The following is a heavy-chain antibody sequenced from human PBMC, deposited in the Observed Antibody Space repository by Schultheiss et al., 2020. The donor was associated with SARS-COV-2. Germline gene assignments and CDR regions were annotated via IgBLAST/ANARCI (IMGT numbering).Heavy chain of an antibody. J-gene: IGHJ6*02. D-gene: IGHD1-1*01. CDR2: LYYSGST. Sequence: SQTLSLTCTVSGGSISNSSYYWGWIRQPPGKGLEWIGSLYYSGSTYYNPSLKSRVTISVDTSKNQFSLKLSSVTAADTAVYYCARATAGSRMGYYYYGMDVWGQGTTVTVSS. CDR3: ARATAGSRMGYYYYGMDV. V-gene: IGHV4-39*01. CDR1: GGSISNSSYY.